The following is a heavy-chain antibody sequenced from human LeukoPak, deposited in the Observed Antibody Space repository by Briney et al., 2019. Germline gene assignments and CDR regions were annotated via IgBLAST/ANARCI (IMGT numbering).Heavy chain of an antibody. CDR3: ARGGSCRWFDP. V-gene: IGHV4-31*03. Sequence: SQTLSLTCTVSGGSLSSGGYYWTWIRQHPGKGLEWIGYIYDSANTNYNPSLKSRVTMSVDTSKNQFSLKLISVTAADTAVYYCARGGSCRWFDPWGQGTLVTVSS. CDR1: GGSLSSGGYY. CDR2: IYDSANT. D-gene: IGHD2-15*01. J-gene: IGHJ5*02.